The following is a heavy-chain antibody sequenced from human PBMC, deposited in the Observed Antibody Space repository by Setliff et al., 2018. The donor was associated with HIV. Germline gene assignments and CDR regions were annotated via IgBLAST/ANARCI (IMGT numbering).Heavy chain of an antibody. J-gene: IGHJ6*03. Sequence: KPSETLSLTCAVSGYSISSGYYWGWIRQPPGKGLEWIASMSHNGKTYYNPSLKSRVTISVDTSKNQISLKMNSVTAADTAVYHCARELSHIVGAPRYMDVWGKGTTVTVSS. D-gene: IGHD1-26*01. CDR3: ARELSHIVGAPRYMDV. CDR2: MSHNGKT. CDR1: GYSISSGYY. V-gene: IGHV4-38-2*02.